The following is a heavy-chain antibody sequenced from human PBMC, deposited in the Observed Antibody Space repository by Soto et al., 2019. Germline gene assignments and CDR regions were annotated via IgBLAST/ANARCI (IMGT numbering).Heavy chain of an antibody. D-gene: IGHD2-2*02. CDR3: ARHEVTASIPNY. Sequence: PSETLSLTCTFSGGSISSSSYYWGWIRQPPGKGLEWIGSIYYSGSTYYNPSLKSRVTISVDTSKNQFSLKLSSVTAADTAVYYCARHEVTASIPNYWGQGTLVTVSS. CDR2: IYYSGST. V-gene: IGHV4-39*01. J-gene: IGHJ4*02. CDR1: GGSISSSSYY.